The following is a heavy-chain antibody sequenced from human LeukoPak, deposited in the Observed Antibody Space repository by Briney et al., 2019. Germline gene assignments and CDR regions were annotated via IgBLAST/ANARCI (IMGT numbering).Heavy chain of an antibody. Sequence: SETLSLTCAVYGGSFSGYFWSWIRQPPGKGLEWIGEINHSGSTNYSPSLKSRVTISVDMSKNQFSLKLSSVTAADTAVYYCARDMGGSGDYWGQGTLVTVSS. D-gene: IGHD1-26*01. CDR2: INHSGST. V-gene: IGHV4-34*01. CDR3: ARDMGGSGDY. J-gene: IGHJ4*02. CDR1: GGSFSGYF.